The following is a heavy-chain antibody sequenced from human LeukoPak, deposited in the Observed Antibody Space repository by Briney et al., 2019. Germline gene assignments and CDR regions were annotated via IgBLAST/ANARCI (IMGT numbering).Heavy chain of an antibody. CDR1: GFTFSSYV. CDR3: ARDPYPLTATMDYFDY. J-gene: IGHJ4*02. D-gene: IGHD3-10*01. Sequence: GGSLRLSYAASGFTFSSYVMVWIRQAPGKGLEWVALISYDGSNKYYADSVKGRFTISRDNSKNTLYLQMNSLRVEDTAIYYCARDPYPLTATMDYFDYWGQGTLVTVSS. CDR2: ISYDGSNK. V-gene: IGHV3-30-3*01.